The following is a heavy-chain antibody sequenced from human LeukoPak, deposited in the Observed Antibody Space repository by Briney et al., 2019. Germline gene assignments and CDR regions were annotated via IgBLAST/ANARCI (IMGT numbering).Heavy chain of an antibody. Sequence: GGSLRPSCAASGFTFSDYYMSWIRQAPGKGLEWVSYISSSGSTIYYADSVKGRFTISRDNAKNSLYLQMNSLRAEDTAVYYCAREQDLMTTVTTPDYWGQGTLVTVSS. CDR2: ISSSGSTI. J-gene: IGHJ4*02. CDR3: AREQDLMTTVTTPDY. CDR1: GFTFSDYY. V-gene: IGHV3-11*01. D-gene: IGHD4-17*01.